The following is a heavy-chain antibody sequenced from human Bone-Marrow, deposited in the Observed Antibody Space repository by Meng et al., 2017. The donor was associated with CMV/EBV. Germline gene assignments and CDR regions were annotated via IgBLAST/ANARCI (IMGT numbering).Heavy chain of an antibody. CDR3: ATISKGYYYYGMDV. CDR1: GGTFSSYA. Sequence: SVKVSCKASGGTFSSYAISWVRQAPGQGLEWMGGIIPILGIANYAQKFQGRVTITADKSTSTAYMELSSLRSDDTAVYYCATISKGYYYYGMDVWGQGTTVTVSS. CDR2: IIPILGIA. V-gene: IGHV1-69*10. D-gene: IGHD3-9*01. J-gene: IGHJ6*02.